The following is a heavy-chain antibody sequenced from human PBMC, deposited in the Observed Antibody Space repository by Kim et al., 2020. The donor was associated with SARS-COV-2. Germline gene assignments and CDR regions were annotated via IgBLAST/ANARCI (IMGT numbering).Heavy chain of an antibody. CDR3: ARGAEDYYDSSGYYYYGMDV. CDR1: GFTFSSYG. D-gene: IGHD3-22*01. J-gene: IGHJ6*02. Sequence: GGSLRLSCAASGFTFSSYGMDWVRQAPGKGLEWVAVIWYDGSNKYYADSVKGRFTISRDNSKNTLYLQMNSLRAEDTAVYYCARGAEDYYDSSGYYYYGMDVWGQGTTVTVSS. CDR2: IWYDGSNK. V-gene: IGHV3-33*08.